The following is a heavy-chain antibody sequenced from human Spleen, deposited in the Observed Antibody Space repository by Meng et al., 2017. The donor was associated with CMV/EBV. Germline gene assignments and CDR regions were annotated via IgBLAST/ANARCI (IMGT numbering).Heavy chain of an antibody. CDR2: IYSGGRT. Sequence: GESLKISCTASGFTVSGNYLSWVRQAPGKGLEWVSAIYSGGRTFYADSVKGRFSISRDNSNNTVYLQMNSLRSEDTAVYYCARAGGVYYDSSGYFEYWGQGTLVTVSS. CDR3: ARAGGVYYDSSGYFEY. D-gene: IGHD3-22*01. J-gene: IGHJ4*02. V-gene: IGHV3-66*02. CDR1: GFTVSGNY.